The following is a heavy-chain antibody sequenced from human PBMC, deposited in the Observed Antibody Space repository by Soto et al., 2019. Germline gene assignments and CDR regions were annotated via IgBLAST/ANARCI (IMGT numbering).Heavy chain of an antibody. CDR1: GFTFSSYG. CDR3: ARTYYYDSSVWAWNY. J-gene: IGHJ4*02. CDR2: IWYDGSNK. Sequence: PGGSLRLSCAASGFTFSSYGMHWVRQAPGKGLEWVAVIWYDGSNKYYADSVKGRFTISRDNSKNTLYLQMNSLRAEDTAVYYCARTYYYDSSVWAWNYWGQGTLVTVSS. V-gene: IGHV3-33*01. D-gene: IGHD3-22*01.